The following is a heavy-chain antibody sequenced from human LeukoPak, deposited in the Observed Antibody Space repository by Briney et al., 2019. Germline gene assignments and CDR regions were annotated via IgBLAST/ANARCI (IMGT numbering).Heavy chain of an antibody. CDR1: GGSISTYY. J-gene: IGHJ5*02. D-gene: IGHD6-19*01. Sequence: SETLSLTCTVSGGSISTYYWSWIRQPAGKGLEWIGRIYTSGNTDYNPSLKSRATMSVDTSKNQFSLKLSSVTAADTAVYYCARGSSRGSNWFDPWGQGTLVTVSS. CDR2: IYTSGNT. V-gene: IGHV4-4*07. CDR3: ARGSSRGSNWFDP.